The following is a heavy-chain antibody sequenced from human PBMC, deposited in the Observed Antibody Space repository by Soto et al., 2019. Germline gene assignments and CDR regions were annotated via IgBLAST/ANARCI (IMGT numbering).Heavy chain of an antibody. CDR3: AKVFYYYDSSGYYYFDY. CDR1: GFTFSSYA. V-gene: IGHV3-23*01. Sequence: LRLSCAASGFTFSSYAVSWVRQAPGRGPEWISSISGSGSTIYYADSVKGRFTISRDNSKNTLYLQMSSLRAEDTAVYYCAKVFYYYDSSGYYYFDYWGQGTLVTVSS. D-gene: IGHD3-22*01. CDR2: ISGSGSTI. J-gene: IGHJ4*02.